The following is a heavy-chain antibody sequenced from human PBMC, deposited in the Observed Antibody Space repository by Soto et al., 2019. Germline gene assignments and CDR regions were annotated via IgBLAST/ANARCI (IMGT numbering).Heavy chain of an antibody. CDR3: AKDADPTVTTLVQH. V-gene: IGHV3-23*01. Sequence: EVQLLESGGGLVQPGGSLILSCAASGFTFSSYAMSWVRQAPGKGLEWVSAISGSGGSTYYADSVRGRFTISRDNSKNTLYLQMNSLRAEDTAVYYCAKDADPTVTTLVQHWGQGTLVTVSS. CDR1: GFTFSSYA. J-gene: IGHJ1*01. CDR2: ISGSGGST. D-gene: IGHD4-17*01.